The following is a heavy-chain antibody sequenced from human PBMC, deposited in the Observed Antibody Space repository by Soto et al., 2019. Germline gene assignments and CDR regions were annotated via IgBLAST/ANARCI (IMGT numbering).Heavy chain of an antibody. CDR3: ARRTYYDFWSPFDP. D-gene: IGHD3-3*01. CDR2: IYYSGST. Sequence: SETLSLTCTVSGGSISSSSYYWGWIRQPPGKGLEWIGSIYYSGSTYYNPSLKSRVTISVDTSKNQFSLKLSSVTAADTAVYYCARRTYYDFWSPFDPWGQGTLVTVSS. V-gene: IGHV4-39*01. J-gene: IGHJ5*02. CDR1: GGSISSSSYY.